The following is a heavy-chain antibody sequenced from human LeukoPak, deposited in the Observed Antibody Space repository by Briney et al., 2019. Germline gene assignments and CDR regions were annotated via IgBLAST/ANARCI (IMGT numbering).Heavy chain of an antibody. J-gene: IGHJ6*03. CDR3: ARGGEEYQLLYNYYYYYMDV. D-gene: IGHD2-2*02. CDR1: GFTFSSYS. CDR2: ISSSSSYI. Sequence: GGSLRLSCAASGFTFSSYSMNWVRQAPGKGLEWVSSISSSSSYIYYADSVNGRFTISRDNAKNSLYLQMNSLRAEDTAVYYCARGGEEYQLLYNYYYYYMDVWGKGTTVTVSS. V-gene: IGHV3-21*01.